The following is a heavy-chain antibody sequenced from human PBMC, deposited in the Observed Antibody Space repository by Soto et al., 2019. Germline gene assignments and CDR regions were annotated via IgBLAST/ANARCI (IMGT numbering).Heavy chain of an antibody. CDR2: IKSKMNVGTT. CDR1: GFTFSNAW. V-gene: IGHV3-15*01. CDR3: TAGSCSGGRCHWDDAFDT. J-gene: IGHJ3*02. Sequence: EVQLVESGGGLVKPGGSLRLSCAVSGFTFSNAWMTWVRQAPGKCLEWVGRIKSKMNVGTTDYAAPVKGKFIISRDDSKNTVYLQMDSLKNEDTAVYYCTAGSCSGGRCHWDDAFDTWGQGTMVTVSS. D-gene: IGHD2-15*01.